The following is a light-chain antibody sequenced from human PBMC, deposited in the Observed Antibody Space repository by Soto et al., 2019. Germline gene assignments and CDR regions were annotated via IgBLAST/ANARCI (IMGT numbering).Light chain of an antibody. J-gene: IGKJ1*01. CDR2: DTS. CDR3: QQYGSSPRT. CDR1: QSVSSTY. V-gene: IGKV3-20*01. Sequence: ETVLTQSPCTLSLSPGERATLSCRASQSVSSTYLTWYQQKPGQTPTLLIYDTSTWPTGVPTRFRGSGSGTDFTLTISRLEPEDFAVYYCQQYGSSPRTFGQGTKVDIK.